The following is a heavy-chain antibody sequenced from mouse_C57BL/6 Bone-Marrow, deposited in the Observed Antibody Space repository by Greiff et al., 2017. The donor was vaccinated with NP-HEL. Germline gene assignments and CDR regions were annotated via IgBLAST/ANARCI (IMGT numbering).Heavy chain of an antibody. CDR2: IYPGSGNT. V-gene: IGHV1-76*01. CDR1: GYTFTDYY. J-gene: IGHJ1*03. CDR3: ARRPLCYWYFDV. Sequence: VQLQQSGAELVRPGASVKLSCKASGYTFTDYYINWVKQRPGQGLEWIARIYPGSGNTYYNEKFKGKATLTAEKSSSTAYMQLSSLTSEDSAVYFCARRPLCYWYFDVWGTGTTVTVSS.